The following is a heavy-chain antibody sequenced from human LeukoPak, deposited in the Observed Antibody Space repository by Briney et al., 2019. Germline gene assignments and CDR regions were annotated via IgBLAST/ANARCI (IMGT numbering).Heavy chain of an antibody. CDR2: IYTSGST. J-gene: IGHJ3*02. V-gene: IGHV4-61*02. CDR1: GGSISSGSYY. Sequence: PSETLSHTCTVSGGSISSGSYYWSWIRQPAGKGLEWIGRIYTSGSTNYNPSLKSRVTISVDTSKNQFSLKLSSVTAADTAVYYCPRDSGEWGYSYGLRGAFDIWGQGTMVTVSS. CDR3: PRDSGEWGYSYGLRGAFDI. D-gene: IGHD5-18*01.